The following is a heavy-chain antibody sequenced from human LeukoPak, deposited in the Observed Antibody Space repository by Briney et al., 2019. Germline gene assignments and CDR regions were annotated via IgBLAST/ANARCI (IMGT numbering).Heavy chain of an antibody. J-gene: IGHJ6*02. D-gene: IGHD2-2*01. CDR3: ARAWGDIVVVPAAPYGMDV. CDR2: IYYSGST. Sequence: PSKTLSLTCTVSGGSISSYYWSWIRQPPGKGLEWIGYIYYSGSTSYNPSLKSRVTISLDKSKNQFSLKLSSVTAADTAVYYCARAWGDIVVVPAAPYGMDVWGQGTTVTVSS. CDR1: GGSISSYY. V-gene: IGHV4-59*01.